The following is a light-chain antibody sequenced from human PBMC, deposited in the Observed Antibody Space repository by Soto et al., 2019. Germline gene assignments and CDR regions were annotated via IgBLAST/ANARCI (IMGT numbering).Light chain of an antibody. V-gene: IGLV1-51*01. CDR3: GTWDSSLSAGEV. CDR2: DNN. CDR1: SSNIGKNY. Sequence: QSALTQPPSVSAAPGQKVTISCSGSSSNIGKNYVSWYQQLPGTAPKLLIYDNNKRPSGIPDRFSGSKSGTSATLGITGLQTGDEAGYYCGTWDSSLSAGEVFGTGTKVTVL. J-gene: IGLJ1*01.